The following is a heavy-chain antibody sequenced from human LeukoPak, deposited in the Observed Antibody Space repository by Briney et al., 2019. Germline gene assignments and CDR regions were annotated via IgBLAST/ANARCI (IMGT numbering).Heavy chain of an antibody. CDR2: ISYDGSNK. Sequence: PGGSLRLSCAASGFTFSSYAMSWVRQAPGKGLEWVAVISYDGSNKYYADSVKGRFTISRDNSKNTLYLQMNSLRAEDTAVYYCAKVSADSSGYYIDYWGQGTLVTVSS. CDR3: AKVSADSSGYYIDY. D-gene: IGHD3-22*01. CDR1: GFTFSSYA. J-gene: IGHJ4*02. V-gene: IGHV3-30*18.